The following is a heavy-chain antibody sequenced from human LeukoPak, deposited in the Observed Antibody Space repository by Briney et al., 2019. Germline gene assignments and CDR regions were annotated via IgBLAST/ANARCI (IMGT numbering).Heavy chain of an antibody. CDR1: GFTFSSYA. D-gene: IGHD3-22*01. Sequence: GGSLRLSCAASGFTFSSYAMHWVRQAPGKGLEWVSVIYSGGSTYYADSVKGRFTISRDNSKNTLYLQMNSLRAEDTAVYYCARESTYYYDSSAPDFDYWGQGTLVTVSS. CDR3: ARESTYYYDSSAPDFDY. V-gene: IGHV3-66*01. CDR2: IYSGGST. J-gene: IGHJ4*02.